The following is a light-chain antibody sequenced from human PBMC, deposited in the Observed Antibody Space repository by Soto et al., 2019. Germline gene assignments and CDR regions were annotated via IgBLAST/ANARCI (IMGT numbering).Light chain of an antibody. V-gene: IGLV2-14*01. Sequence: QSALTQPASVSGSPGQSITISCTGTSSDVGGYNYVSWYQHLPGKAPKLMIHEVSNRPSGVSNRFSGSKSGNTASLTIPGLQVEDEADYYCSSYTSSSTWVFGGGTQLTVL. CDR2: EVS. CDR3: SSYTSSSTWV. CDR1: SSDVGGYNY. J-gene: IGLJ3*02.